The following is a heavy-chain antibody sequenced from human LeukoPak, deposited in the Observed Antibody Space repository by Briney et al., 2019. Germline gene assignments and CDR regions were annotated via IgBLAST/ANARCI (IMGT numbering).Heavy chain of an antibody. D-gene: IGHD3-22*01. J-gene: IGHJ4*02. CDR1: GGSISSGSYY. CDR3: VRVTTGGYYNC. CDR2: IYTSGST. V-gene: IGHV4-61*02. Sequence: PSQTLSLTCTVSGGSISSGSYYWSWIRQPPGKGLEWIGRIYTSGSTNYDPSLKSRVTISVDTSKNQFSLKLSSVTAADTAVYYCVRVTTGGYYNCWGQGTLVTVSS.